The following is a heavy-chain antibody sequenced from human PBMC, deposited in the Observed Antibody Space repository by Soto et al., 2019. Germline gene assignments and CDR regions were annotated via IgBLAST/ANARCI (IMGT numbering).Heavy chain of an antibody. V-gene: IGHV3-23*01. CDR2: ISGSGGST. D-gene: IGHD3-10*01. J-gene: IGHJ6*02. CDR1: GFTFRSYA. CDR3: AKWVTMVRGVKMWLYYYGMDV. Sequence: EVQLLESGGGLVKPGGSLRLSCAASGFTFRSYAMSWVRHPPRKGLEWCSAISGSGGSTYYADSVKGRFTISRDNSKNRLYVQMNGLRAEDKAVYYCAKWVTMVRGVKMWLYYYGMDVWGHGTTVTVSS.